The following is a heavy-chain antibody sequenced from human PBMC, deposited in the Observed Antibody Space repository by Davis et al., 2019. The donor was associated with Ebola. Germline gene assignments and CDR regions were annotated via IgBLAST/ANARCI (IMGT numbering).Heavy chain of an antibody. CDR2: IDHSGST. CDR1: GYSISSGYY. D-gene: IGHD3-16*01. Sequence: MPSETLSLTCSVSGYSISSGYYWGWIRQTPGKGLAWIGSIDHSGSTNYNPSLKSRVTISVDTSKNQFSLKLSSVTAADTAVYYCAGFGAFDIWGQGTMVTVSS. V-gene: IGHV4-38-2*01. CDR3: AGFGAFDI. J-gene: IGHJ3*02.